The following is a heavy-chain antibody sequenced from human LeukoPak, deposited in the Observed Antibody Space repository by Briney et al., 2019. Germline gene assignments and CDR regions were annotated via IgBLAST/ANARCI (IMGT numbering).Heavy chain of an antibody. V-gene: IGHV3-64D*06. J-gene: IGHJ4*02. D-gene: IGHD3-16*01. CDR3: VKDFGRVRGTPDS. CDR1: GFVFSIYT. CDR2: ISGSGNGGSI. Sequence: GGSLRLSCSASGFVFSIYTMYWVRQAPGKGPEYVSTISGSGNGGSIYYADSVKGRFTISRDDSKSILYLQMNGPRSEDTAVYYCVKDFGRVRGTPDSWGQGTLVTVSS.